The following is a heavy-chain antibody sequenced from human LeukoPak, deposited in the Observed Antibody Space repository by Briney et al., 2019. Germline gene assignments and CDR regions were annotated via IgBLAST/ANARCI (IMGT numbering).Heavy chain of an antibody. CDR2: ISSSGSTI. J-gene: IGHJ6*02. V-gene: IGHV3-48*04. CDR1: GFTFSSYS. D-gene: IGHD6-13*01. Sequence: GGSLRLSRAASGFTFSSYSMNWVRQARGKGLEWVSYISSSGSTIYYADSVKGRFTISRDNAKNSLYLQMNSLRAEDTAVYYCARDSGSSWYYPYYYYGMDVWGQGTTVTVSS. CDR3: ARDSGSSWYYPYYYYGMDV.